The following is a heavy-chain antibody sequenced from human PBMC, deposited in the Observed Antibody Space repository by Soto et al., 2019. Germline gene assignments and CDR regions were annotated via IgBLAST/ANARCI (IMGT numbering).Heavy chain of an antibody. Sequence: LSLTCTVSGGSISSGDYYWSWIRQPPGKGLEWIGYIYYSGSTYYNPSLKSRVTISVDTSKNQFSLKLSSVTAADTAVYYCARVPVAYCGGDCYSNYFDYWGQGTLVTVSS. CDR2: IYYSGST. D-gene: IGHD2-21*02. CDR1: GGSISSGDYY. V-gene: IGHV4-30-4*01. CDR3: ARVPVAYCGGDCYSNYFDY. J-gene: IGHJ4*02.